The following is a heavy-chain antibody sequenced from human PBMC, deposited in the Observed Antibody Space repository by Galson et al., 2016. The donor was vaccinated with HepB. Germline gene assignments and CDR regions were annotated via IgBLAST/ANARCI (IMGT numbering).Heavy chain of an antibody. Sequence: SLRLSCAASRFHFSGYGMHWVRQAPGKGLEWVALIWFDGTYKYYADSVRGRFTISRDDSMNTVFLQMDSLRAEDTAVYYCARAGVSNWPDLDFWGQGALVTVSS. V-gene: IGHV3-33*01. CDR2: IWFDGTYK. J-gene: IGHJ4*02. CDR3: ARAGVSNWPDLDF. D-gene: IGHD6-13*01. CDR1: RFHFSGYG.